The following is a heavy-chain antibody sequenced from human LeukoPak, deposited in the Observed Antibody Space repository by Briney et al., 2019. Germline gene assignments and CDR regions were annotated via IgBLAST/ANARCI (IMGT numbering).Heavy chain of an antibody. D-gene: IGHD2-2*01. CDR1: GGSFSGYY. CDR2: INHSGST. CDR3: ARGGGPANYYYYYYGMDV. Sequence: PSETLSLTCAVYGGSFSGYYWSWIRQPPGKGLEWIGEINHSGSTNYNPSLKSRVTISVDTSKNQFSLKLSSVTAADTAVYYCARGGGPANYYYYYYGMDVWGQGTTVTVS. J-gene: IGHJ6*02. V-gene: IGHV4-34*01.